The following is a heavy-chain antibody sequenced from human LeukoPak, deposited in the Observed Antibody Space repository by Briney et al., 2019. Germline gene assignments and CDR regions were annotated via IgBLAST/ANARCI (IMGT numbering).Heavy chain of an antibody. D-gene: IGHD3-16*01. Sequence: PAGSLRLSCAASGFTVSSNYMGWLRQAPGKGLEWVSVIYSGGFTSYEDSVKGRFTISRDSSKNTLYLQMNSLRAEDTAVYYCYGIRLGDGFDIWGQGTMVIVSS. CDR1: GFTVSSNY. J-gene: IGHJ3*02. CDR3: YGIRLGDGFDI. CDR2: IYSGGFT. V-gene: IGHV3-53*01.